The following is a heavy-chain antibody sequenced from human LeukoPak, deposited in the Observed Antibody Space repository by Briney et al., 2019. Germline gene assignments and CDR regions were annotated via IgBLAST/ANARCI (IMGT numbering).Heavy chain of an antibody. D-gene: IGHD3-9*01. CDR3: VKSIVRPSTGGFAQ. J-gene: IGHJ4*02. CDR2: ISYDGSNK. Sequence: GGSLRLSCAASGFTFSYFGMHWVRQAPGKGLEWVAVISYDGSNKYYADSVKGRFTISRDNSKNTLYLQMNSMRTEDTAVYYFVKSIVRPSTGGFAQWGQETGVSVST. CDR1: GFTFSYFG. V-gene: IGHV3-30*18.